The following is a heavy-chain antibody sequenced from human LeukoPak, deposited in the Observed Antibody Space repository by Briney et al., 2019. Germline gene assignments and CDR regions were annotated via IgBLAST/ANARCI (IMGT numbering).Heavy chain of an antibody. CDR3: ARSTSSSWYNYFDY. CDR1: GYTFTSYG. J-gene: IGHJ4*02. CDR2: ISAYNGNT. V-gene: IGHV1-18*01. D-gene: IGHD6-13*01. Sequence: GASVKVSCKASGYTFTSYGISWVRQAPGQGLEWMGWISAYNGNTNYAQKLQGRVTMTTDTSTSTAYMELRSLRSDDTAVYFCARSTSSSWYNYFDYWGQGTLVTVSS.